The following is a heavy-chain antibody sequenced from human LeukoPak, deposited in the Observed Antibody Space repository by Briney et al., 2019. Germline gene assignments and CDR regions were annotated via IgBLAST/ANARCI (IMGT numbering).Heavy chain of an antibody. CDR1: GFTVNRDY. CDR2: VYTDGRT. J-gene: IGHJ4*02. CDR3: TRGSSTVSAGYN. D-gene: IGHD1-1*01. Sequence: PGGSQRLSCAASGFTVNRDYMSWVRQSPGKGLEWVSVVYTDGRTFYADSVKGRFTISRDGFKNTVFLQMNSLRAEDTAIYFCTRGSSTVSAGYNWGRGTVVIVSS. V-gene: IGHV3-53*01.